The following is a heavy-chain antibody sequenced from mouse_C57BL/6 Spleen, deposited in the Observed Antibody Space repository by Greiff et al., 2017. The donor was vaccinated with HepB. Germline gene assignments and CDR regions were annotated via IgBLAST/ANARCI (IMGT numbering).Heavy chain of an antibody. D-gene: IGHD1-1*01. V-gene: IGHV1-82*01. CDR3: ARDYGSSYVGFVAY. CDR2: IYPGDGDT. J-gene: IGHJ3*01. CDR1: GYAFSSSW. Sequence: VQLQQSGPELVKPGASVKISCKASGYAFSSSWMNWVKQRPGKGLEWIGRIYPGDGDTNYNGKFKGKATLTADKSSSTAYMQLSSLTSEDSAVYFCARDYGSSYVGFVAYWGQGTLFTVSA.